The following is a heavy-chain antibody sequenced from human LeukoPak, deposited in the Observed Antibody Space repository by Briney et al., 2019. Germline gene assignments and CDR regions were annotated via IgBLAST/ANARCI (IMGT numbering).Heavy chain of an antibody. CDR2: IYYSGST. CDR3: ARVYYDSSGYDY. Sequence: SETLCLTCTVSGGSISSSSYYWGWIRQPPGKGLEWIGSIYYSGSTYYNPSLKSRVTISVDTSKNQFSLKLSSVTAADTAVYYCARVYYDSSGYDYWGQGTLVTVSS. J-gene: IGHJ4*02. V-gene: IGHV4-39*07. CDR1: GGSISSSSYY. D-gene: IGHD3-22*01.